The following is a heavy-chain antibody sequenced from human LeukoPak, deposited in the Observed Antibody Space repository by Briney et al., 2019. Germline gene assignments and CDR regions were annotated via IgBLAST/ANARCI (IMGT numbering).Heavy chain of an antibody. Sequence: GASVKVSCKACGYTFTGYYMHWVRQAPGQGLEWMGWINPNSGGTNYAQDFHGRVTMTRDTSISTAYMELSRLRSDDTAVYYCARAGDSGYLAWGQGTLVTVSS. CDR3: ARAGDSGYLA. D-gene: IGHD5-12*01. CDR1: GYTFTGYY. J-gene: IGHJ5*02. V-gene: IGHV1-2*02. CDR2: INPNSGGT.